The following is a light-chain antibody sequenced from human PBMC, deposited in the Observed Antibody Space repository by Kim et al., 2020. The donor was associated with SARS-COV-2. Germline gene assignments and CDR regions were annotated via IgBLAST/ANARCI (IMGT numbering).Light chain of an antibody. CDR3: GTWDTSLSADWV. V-gene: IGLV1-51*01. CDR1: SSSIGSNY. Sequence: QSVLTQPPSVSAAPGQKVTISCSGSSSSIGSNYVSWYQQLPGTAPKLLIYDNYKRPSGIPDRFSASKSGTSATLGITGLQTGDEADYYCGTWDTSLSADWVFGGGTQLTAL. CDR2: DNY. J-gene: IGLJ3*02.